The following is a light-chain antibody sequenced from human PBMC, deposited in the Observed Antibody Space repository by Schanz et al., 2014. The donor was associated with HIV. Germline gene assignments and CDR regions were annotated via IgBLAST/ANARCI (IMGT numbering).Light chain of an antibody. Sequence: QSALTQPASVAGSPGQSITIACTGTSSDIGGYNFVSWYQQHPGKAPKLTIYDVTKRSAGASVRFSGSKSGNTAFLTISGLQAEDEADFYCCSYAGSYTLVFGGGTKLTVL. J-gene: IGLJ3*02. CDR3: CSYAGSYTLV. CDR1: SSDIGGYNF. CDR2: DVT. V-gene: IGLV2-14*03.